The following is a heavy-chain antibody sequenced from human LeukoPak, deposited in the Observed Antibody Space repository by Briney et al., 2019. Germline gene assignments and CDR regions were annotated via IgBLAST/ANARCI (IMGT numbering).Heavy chain of an antibody. CDR2: IYYSGST. CDR1: GGSISSSRYC. J-gene: IGHJ4*02. V-gene: IGHV4-39*02. Sequence: SETLFLTCTVSGGSISSSRYCSGVIRQPPGKGLEWIGSIYYSGSTYYNPSLKSRVTISVDTYKKQFSLRLSSVAAAYRAVYYCARESQQSDYWGQGTLVTVSS. CDR3: ARESQQSDY. D-gene: IGHD6-13*01.